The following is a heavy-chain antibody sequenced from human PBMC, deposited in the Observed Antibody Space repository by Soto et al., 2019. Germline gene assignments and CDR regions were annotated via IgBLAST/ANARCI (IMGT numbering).Heavy chain of an antibody. J-gene: IGHJ4*02. V-gene: IGHV4-59*01. CDR1: GGSISSYY. Sequence: SETLSLTCSVSGGSISSYYWSWIRQPPGKGLEWIGYIYYSGSTNYNPSLKSRVTMSVDTSKNQYSLKLSSVTAADTAVYYCASYSGSYSFDYWGQGTLVSVSA. CDR3: ASYSGSYSFDY. CDR2: IYYSGST. D-gene: IGHD1-26*01.